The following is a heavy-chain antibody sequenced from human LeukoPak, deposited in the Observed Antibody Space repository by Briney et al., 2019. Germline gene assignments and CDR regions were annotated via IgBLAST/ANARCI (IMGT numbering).Heavy chain of an antibody. CDR3: ARATMRYFDWLSRYGMDV. Sequence: PGGSLRLSCAASGFTFSSYSMNWVRQAPGKGLEWVSYISSSSSTIYYADSVKGRFTISRDNAKNSLYLQMNSLRAEDTAVYYCARATMRYFDWLSRYGMDVWGQGTTVTVSS. CDR1: GFTFSSYS. V-gene: IGHV3-48*04. CDR2: ISSSSSTI. J-gene: IGHJ6*02. D-gene: IGHD3-9*01.